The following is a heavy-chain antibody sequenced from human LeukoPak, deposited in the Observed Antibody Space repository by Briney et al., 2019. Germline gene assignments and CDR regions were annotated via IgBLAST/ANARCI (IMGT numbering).Heavy chain of an antibody. D-gene: IGHD4-23*01. Sequence: GGSLRLSCAASGFTFSSYWMHWVRQAPGKGLVWVSRINTDGSSTSYADSVKGRFTISRDNAKNTLYPQMNSLRAEDTAVYYCARGDYGGNTNWFDPWGQGTLVTVSS. CDR2: INTDGSST. V-gene: IGHV3-74*01. CDR3: ARGDYGGNTNWFDP. J-gene: IGHJ5*02. CDR1: GFTFSSYW.